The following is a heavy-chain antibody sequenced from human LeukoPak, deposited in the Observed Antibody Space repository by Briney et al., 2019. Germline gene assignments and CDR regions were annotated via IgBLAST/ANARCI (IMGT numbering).Heavy chain of an antibody. CDR3: ARQRGYDGYEFDY. D-gene: IGHD5-12*01. CDR2: IYYSGGT. CDR1: GGSISGYY. Sequence: PSETLSLTCTVSGGSISGYYWSWIRQPPGKGLEYIGYIYYSGGTDYNPSLKSRVTISVDTSKNQFSLKLSSVTAADTAVYYCARQRGYDGYEFDYWGQGTLVTVSS. V-gene: IGHV4-59*08. J-gene: IGHJ4*02.